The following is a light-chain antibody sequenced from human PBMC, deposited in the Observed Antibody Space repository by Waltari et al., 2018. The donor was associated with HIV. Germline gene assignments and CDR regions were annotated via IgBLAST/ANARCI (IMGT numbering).Light chain of an antibody. V-gene: IGLV1-51*01. J-gene: IGLJ1*01. Sequence: QSVLTQQPPSVSAAPGQNVTMSCSGGNSNFGIGFVCWYQHRPGMAPRLLIYDINKRPLGIPERFSASKSGTSATLGITGLQTGDEGDYYCGTWDARLSAGVFGSGTKVF. CDR2: DIN. CDR1: NSNFGIGF. CDR3: GTWDARLSAGVFGSGTKV.